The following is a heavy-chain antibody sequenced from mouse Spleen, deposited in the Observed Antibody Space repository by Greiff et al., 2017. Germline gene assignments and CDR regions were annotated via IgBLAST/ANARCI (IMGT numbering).Heavy chain of an antibody. CDR2: INPNNGGT. Sequence: VQLQQSGPELVKPGASVKMSCKASGYTFTDYNMHWVKQSHGKSLEWIGYINPNNGGTSYNQKFKGKATLTVNKSSSTAYMELRSLTSEDSAVYYCVPCGYPYYAMDYWGQGTSVSVSS. D-gene: IGHD2-14*01. CDR3: VPCGYPYYAMDY. J-gene: IGHJ4*01. CDR1: GYTFTDYN. V-gene: IGHV1-22*01.